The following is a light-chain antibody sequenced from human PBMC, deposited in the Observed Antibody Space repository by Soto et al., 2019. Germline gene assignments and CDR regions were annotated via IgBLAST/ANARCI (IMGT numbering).Light chain of an antibody. CDR3: ASWDYSLSAVI. CDR1: SSNIGNNY. CDR2: ENT. V-gene: IGLV1-51*02. J-gene: IGLJ2*01. Sequence: HSVLTQPPSVSAAPGQKVTISCSGSSSNIGNNYVSWYQQLPGTAPKLLIYENTQRPSGIPDRFSASKSGTSATLGITGLQTGDEADYYCASWDYSLSAVIFGGGTQLTVL.